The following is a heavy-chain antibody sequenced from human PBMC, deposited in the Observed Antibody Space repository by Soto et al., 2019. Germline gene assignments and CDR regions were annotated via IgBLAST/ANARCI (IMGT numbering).Heavy chain of an antibody. CDR1: GASIRTYS. CDR3: AKDQSGAADI. D-gene: IGHD7-27*01. Sequence: PSETLSLTCTVSGASIRTYSWSWIRQSAGKGLEWIGHMYTNGRTNYIPSLKGRITMSVDTSKNQFSLNLKFVTAADTAVYFCAKDQSGAADIWGQGTMVTVSS. J-gene: IGHJ3*02. V-gene: IGHV4-4*07. CDR2: MYTNGRT.